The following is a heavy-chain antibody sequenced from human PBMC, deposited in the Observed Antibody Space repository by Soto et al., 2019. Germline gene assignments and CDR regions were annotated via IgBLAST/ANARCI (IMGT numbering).Heavy chain of an antibody. Sequence: SQTLSLTCAISGDSVSSNTASWNWIRQSPSRGLEWLGRTYFRSKWYNDYAVSVKSRIIINPDTSNNQFSLQLNSVTPEDTAVYFCAKGDNLGPKTGYASDPWGQGTLVTVSS. CDR1: GDSVSSNTAS. D-gene: IGHD5-12*01. J-gene: IGHJ5*02. CDR2: TYFRSKWYN. V-gene: IGHV6-1*01. CDR3: AKGDNLGPKTGYASDP.